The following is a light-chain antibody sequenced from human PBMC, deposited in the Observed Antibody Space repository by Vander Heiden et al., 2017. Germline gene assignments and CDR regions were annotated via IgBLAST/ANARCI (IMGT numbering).Light chain of an antibody. J-gene: IGKJ2*01. Sequence: DIPMTQSPSSLSASVGDRVTITCRASQSSNSYLNWYQQKPGKAPKVLIYAASSLQSGVPSRFSGSGSGTDFTLTISSLQPEDFATYYCQQSYSTPYTFGQGTKLEIK. CDR2: AAS. CDR1: QSSNSY. CDR3: QQSYSTPYT. V-gene: IGKV1-39*01.